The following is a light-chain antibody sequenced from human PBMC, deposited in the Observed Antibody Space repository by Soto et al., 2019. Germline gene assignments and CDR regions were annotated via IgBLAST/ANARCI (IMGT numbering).Light chain of an antibody. CDR1: QSIGKH. Sequence: DIQMTQSPSSLSASVGDTVTITCRASQSIGKHLNWYQQKPGKAPKFLIYSVSSLQSGVPSRFSGSGSGTDFTLTINSLQPEDFATYYCQQGYTSAITVGQGKRLAIK. J-gene: IGKJ5*01. V-gene: IGKV1-39*01. CDR3: QQGYTSAIT. CDR2: SVS.